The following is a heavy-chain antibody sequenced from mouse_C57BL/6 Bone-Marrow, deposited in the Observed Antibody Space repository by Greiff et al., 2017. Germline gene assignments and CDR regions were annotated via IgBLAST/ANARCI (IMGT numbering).Heavy chain of an antibody. CDR3: ARSGYYALYYFDY. J-gene: IGHJ2*01. CDR2: IYPGSGST. D-gene: IGHD3-1*01. V-gene: IGHV1-55*01. CDR1: GYTFTSYW. Sequence: VQLQQPGAELVKPGASVKMSCKASGYTFTSYWITWVKQRPGQGLEWIGDIYPGSGSTNSNEKFKSKATLTVDTSSSTAYMQLSSLTSEDSAVYYCARSGYYALYYFDYWGQGTTLTVSS.